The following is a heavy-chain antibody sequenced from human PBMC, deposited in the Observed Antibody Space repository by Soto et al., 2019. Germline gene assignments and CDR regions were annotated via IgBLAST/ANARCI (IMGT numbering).Heavy chain of an antibody. Sequence: LRLSCAASGFTFGSNGMHWVRQAPGKGLEWVAVIWFDGSKEYYVDSVKGRFTISRDNSKDTLYLQMNSLRTDDSAVYYCARFTGGATSGYCDSWGQGPLVTVSS. CDR3: ARFTGGATSGYCDS. CDR2: IWFDGSKE. V-gene: IGHV3-33*01. J-gene: IGHJ4*02. CDR1: GFTFGSNG. D-gene: IGHD3-22*01.